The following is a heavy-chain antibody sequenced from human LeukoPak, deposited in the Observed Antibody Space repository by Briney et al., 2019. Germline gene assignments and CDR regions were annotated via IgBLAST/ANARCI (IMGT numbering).Heavy chain of an antibody. CDR3: ARVRGAFDI. J-gene: IGHJ3*02. V-gene: IGHV4-59*01. CDR1: GGSISSYY. Sequence: KPSETLSLTWTVSGGSISSYYWSWIRQPPGKGLEWIGYIYYRGSTNYNPSLKSRVTISVDTSKNQFSLKLSSVTAADTAVYYCARVRGAFDIWGQGTMVTVSS. CDR2: IYYRGST.